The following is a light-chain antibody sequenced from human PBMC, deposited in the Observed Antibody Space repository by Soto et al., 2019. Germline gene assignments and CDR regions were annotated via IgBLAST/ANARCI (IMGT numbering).Light chain of an antibody. CDR2: AAS. J-gene: IGKJ3*01. CDR3: LQKYFYPFT. V-gene: IGKV1-6*01. Sequence: AIQMTQSPSSLSASVGDRVTITCRASQGTRNDLDWFQQKPGKAPKLLIYAASNLQSGVPARFSGSGSGTDFTLTISSLQPEAFATYYCLQKYFYPFTFGPGTKVDIK. CDR1: QGTRND.